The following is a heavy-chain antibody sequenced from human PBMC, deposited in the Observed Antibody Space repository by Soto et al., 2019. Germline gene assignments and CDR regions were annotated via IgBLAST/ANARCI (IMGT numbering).Heavy chain of an antibody. V-gene: IGHV3-30*04. J-gene: IGHJ3*02. CDR1: GFTFSSYA. Sequence: GGSLRLSCAASGFTFSSYAMHWVRQAPGKGLEWVAVISYDGSNKYYADSVKGRFTISRDNSKNTLYLQMNSLRAEDTAVYYCARDRGGAGDLKTFDIWGQGTMVTVSS. D-gene: IGHD7-27*01. CDR2: ISYDGSNK. CDR3: ARDRGGAGDLKTFDI.